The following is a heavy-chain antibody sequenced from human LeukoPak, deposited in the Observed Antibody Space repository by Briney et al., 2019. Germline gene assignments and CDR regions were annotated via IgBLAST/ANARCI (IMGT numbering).Heavy chain of an antibody. CDR3: ARHNHGSSSYYNDLGY. V-gene: IGHV4-38-2*02. Sequence: SETLSLTCTVSGYSISSGYYWGWIRQSPGKGLEWIGSIYHSGSTYSNPSLKSRVTISVDTSKNQFSLKLSSVTAADTAVYYCARHNHGSSSYYNDLGYWGQGTLVTVSS. D-gene: IGHD3-10*01. J-gene: IGHJ4*02. CDR2: IYHSGST. CDR1: GYSISSGYY.